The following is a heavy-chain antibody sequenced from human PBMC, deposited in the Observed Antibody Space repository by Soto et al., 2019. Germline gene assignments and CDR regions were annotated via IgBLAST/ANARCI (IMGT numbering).Heavy chain of an antibody. CDR2: ISYDGSNR. CDR1: GFTFNTYG. Sequence: QVQLVESGGGVVQPGRSLRLSCAASGFTFNTYGMQWVRQAPGRGLEWVAVISYDGSNRYYGDSVQGRFAISRDNSKNTLYLQMNSLRAEDTALYYCAKLFRGSGSHLDYLGQGTLVTVSS. V-gene: IGHV3-30*18. D-gene: IGHD3-10*01. CDR3: AKLFRGSGSHLDY. J-gene: IGHJ4*02.